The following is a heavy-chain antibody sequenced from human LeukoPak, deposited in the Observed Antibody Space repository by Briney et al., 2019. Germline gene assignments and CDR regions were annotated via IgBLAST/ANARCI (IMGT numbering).Heavy chain of an antibody. D-gene: IGHD6-13*01. V-gene: IGHV4-34*01. CDR1: GGSFSGYY. Sequence: SETLSLTCAVYGGSFSGYYWSWIRQPPGKGLEWIGEINHSGSTNYNPSLKSRVTISVDTSKNQFSLKLSSVTAADTAVYYCARGHPQQQLDYWGQGTLVTVSS. CDR2: INHSGST. J-gene: IGHJ4*02. CDR3: ARGHPQQQLDY.